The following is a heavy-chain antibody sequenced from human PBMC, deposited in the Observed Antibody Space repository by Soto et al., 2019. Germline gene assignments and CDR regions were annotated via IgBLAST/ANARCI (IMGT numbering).Heavy chain of an antibody. CDR2: IQNDASLT. D-gene: IGHD2-15*01. Sequence: LVESGGGLVQSGGYPRLSCATSGFTFDYYWMNWVRQVPGKGLLWVSHIQNDASLTTYADSVKGRFIISRDNAKNTLYLQMNGLRVEDTAVYFCVRGQRGGFDLWGQGTMVTVSP. CDR1: GFTFDYYW. CDR3: VRGQRGGFDL. J-gene: IGHJ3*01. V-gene: IGHV3-74*01.